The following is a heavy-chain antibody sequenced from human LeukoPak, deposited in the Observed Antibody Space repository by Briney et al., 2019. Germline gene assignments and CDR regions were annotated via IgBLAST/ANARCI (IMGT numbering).Heavy chain of an antibody. CDR3: ASGPRNWFDP. J-gene: IGHJ5*02. CDR1: GGSISSGGYY. Sequence: SQTLSLTCTVSGGSISSGGYYWSWMRQHPGKGLEWIGYIYYSGSTYYNPSLKSRVTISVDTSKNQFSLKLSSVTAADTAVYYCASGPRNWFDPWGQGTLVTVSS. CDR2: IYYSGST. V-gene: IGHV4-31*03.